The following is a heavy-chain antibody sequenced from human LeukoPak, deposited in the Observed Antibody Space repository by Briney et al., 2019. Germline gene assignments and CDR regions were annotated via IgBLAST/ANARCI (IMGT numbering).Heavy chain of an antibody. CDR3: ARDHSYYDSSGYYFNWFDP. Sequence: ASVKVSCKASGYTFTGYYMHWVRQAPGQGLEWMGWINPNSGGTNYAQKFQGRVTMTRDTSISTAYMELSRLRSDDTAVYYCARDHSYYDSSGYYFNWFDPWGQGTLVTVSS. CDR2: INPNSGGT. J-gene: IGHJ5*02. D-gene: IGHD3-22*01. V-gene: IGHV1-2*02. CDR1: GYTFTGYY.